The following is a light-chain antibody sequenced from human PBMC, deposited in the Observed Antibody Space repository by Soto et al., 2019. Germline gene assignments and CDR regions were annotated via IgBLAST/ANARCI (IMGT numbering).Light chain of an antibody. CDR1: QGISNY. CDR2: AAS. J-gene: IGKJ4*01. V-gene: IGKV1-27*01. Sequence: DIQMTQSPSSLSASVGDRVTITCRASQGISNYLAWYQQXXXXXPKLLIYAASTLQSGVPSRFSGSGSGTDFTLTISSLQPEDVATYYCQKYNSALALTFGGGTKVEIK. CDR3: QKYNSALALT.